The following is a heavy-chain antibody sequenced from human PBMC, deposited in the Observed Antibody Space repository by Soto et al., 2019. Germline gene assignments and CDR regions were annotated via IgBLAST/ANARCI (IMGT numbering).Heavy chain of an antibody. D-gene: IGHD4-17*01. J-gene: IGHJ3*02. CDR1: GYTLTELS. CDR2: FDPEDGET. Sequence: GASVKVSCKVSGYTLTELSMHWVRQAPGKGLEWMGGFDPEDGETIYAQKFQGRVTMTEDTSTDTAYMELSSLRSEDTAVYYCATDPLEYGAFDIWGQGTMVTVSS. CDR3: ATDPLEYGAFDI. V-gene: IGHV1-24*01.